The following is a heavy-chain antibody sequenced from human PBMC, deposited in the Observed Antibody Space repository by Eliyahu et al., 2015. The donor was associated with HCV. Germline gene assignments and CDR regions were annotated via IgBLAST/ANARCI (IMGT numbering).Heavy chain of an antibody. J-gene: IGHJ3*01. V-gene: IGHV3-30*15. Sequence: QVQLVESEGGLVQPGGSLXLSCAXLWIHLXXLCXAQWVRQAPGKGLEWVSVISYDSIQRYYGGSVRGRFTISRDNSKSSLFLQMSSLGPEDTGVYYCARENYFRSGNSIVLGALDVWGQGTKVTVSA. D-gene: IGHD3-10*01. CDR3: ARENYFRSGNSIVLGALDV. CDR2: ISYDSIQR. CDR1: IHLXXLC.